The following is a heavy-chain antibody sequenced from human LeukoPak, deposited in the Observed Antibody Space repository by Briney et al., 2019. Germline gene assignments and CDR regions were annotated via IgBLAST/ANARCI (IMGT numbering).Heavy chain of an antibody. CDR3: ARDYHCSSTSCYLYYYYYGMDV. V-gene: IGHV3-7*03. CDR1: GFSFSKYW. J-gene: IGHJ6*02. CDR2: IKQDGSEK. D-gene: IGHD2-2*01. Sequence: GGSLRLSCAASGFSFSKYWMNWVRQAPGKGLEWVANIKQDGSEKYYVDSVKGRFTISRDNAKNSLYLQMNSLRAEDTAVYYCARDYHCSSTSCYLYYYYYGMDVWGQGTTVTVSS.